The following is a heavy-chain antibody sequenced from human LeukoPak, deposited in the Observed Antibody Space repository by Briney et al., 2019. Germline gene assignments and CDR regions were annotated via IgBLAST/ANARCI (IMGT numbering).Heavy chain of an antibody. J-gene: IGHJ3*02. Sequence: GGPLRLSCAASGFTLSDYHMDWVRQAPGKGLEWVGRSRNKVRKYTTEYAASVKGRFSISRDESKNSVFLQLNSLSTEDTAVYYCSRDGSAGDNSAFDMWGQGTMVTVSS. CDR1: GFTLSDYH. D-gene: IGHD3-22*01. CDR2: SRNKVRKYTT. V-gene: IGHV3-72*01. CDR3: SRDGSAGDNSAFDM.